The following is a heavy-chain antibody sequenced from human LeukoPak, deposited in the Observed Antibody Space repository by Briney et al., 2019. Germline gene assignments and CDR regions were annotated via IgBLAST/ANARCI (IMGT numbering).Heavy chain of an antibody. D-gene: IGHD5-18*01. CDR3: AKEKYRGYSYGSGDY. CDR1: GFTFSSYG. J-gene: IGHJ4*02. V-gene: IGHV3-30*18. CDR2: ISFDGRNK. Sequence: GRSLRLSCAASGFTFSSYGMHWVRQAPGKGLESVAVISFDGRNKYFADSVKGRFTISRDNSKNTLYLQMNSLRAEDTAVYYCAKEKYRGYSYGSGDYWGQGTLVTVSS.